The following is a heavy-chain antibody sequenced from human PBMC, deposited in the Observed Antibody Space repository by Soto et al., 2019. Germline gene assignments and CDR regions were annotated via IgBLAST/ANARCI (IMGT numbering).Heavy chain of an antibody. CDR3: ARDAAAAPELYNWFDP. D-gene: IGHD2-2*01. CDR1: GGSISSGGYY. V-gene: IGHV4-31*03. Sequence: SETLSLTCTVSGGSISSGGYYWSWIRQHPGKGLEWIGYIYYSGSTYYNPSLKSRVTISVDTSKNQFSLKLSSVTAADTAVYYCARDAAAAPELYNWFDPWGQGTLVTVSS. J-gene: IGHJ5*02. CDR2: IYYSGST.